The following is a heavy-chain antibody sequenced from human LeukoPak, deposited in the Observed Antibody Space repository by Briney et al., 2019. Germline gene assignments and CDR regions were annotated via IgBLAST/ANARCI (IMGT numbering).Heavy chain of an antibody. Sequence: PLETLSLTCDVSGGSIDSTNWWNWVRQPPGKGLEWIGYIYYSGSTNYNPSLKSRVTISVDTSKNQFSLKLSSVTAADTAVYYCARGVPDSSGYYFDYWGQGTLVTVSS. V-gene: IGHV4-59*01. D-gene: IGHD3-22*01. CDR2: IYYSGST. J-gene: IGHJ4*02. CDR1: GGSIDSTNW. CDR3: ARGVPDSSGYYFDY.